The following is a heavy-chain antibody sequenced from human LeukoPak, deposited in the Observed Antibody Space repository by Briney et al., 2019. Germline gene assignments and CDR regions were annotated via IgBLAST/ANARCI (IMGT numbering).Heavy chain of an antibody. D-gene: IGHD5/OR15-5a*01. Sequence: SGGSLRLSCAASGFTFSTYGMNWVRQPPGKGLEWIGEIYHSGSTNYNPSLKSRVTISVDKSKNQFSLKLSSVTAADTAVYYCARGNGNILSEYYFDYWGQGTLVTVSS. CDR1: GFTFSTYGM. V-gene: IGHV4-4*02. CDR2: IYHSGST. CDR3: ARGNGNILSEYYFDY. J-gene: IGHJ4*02.